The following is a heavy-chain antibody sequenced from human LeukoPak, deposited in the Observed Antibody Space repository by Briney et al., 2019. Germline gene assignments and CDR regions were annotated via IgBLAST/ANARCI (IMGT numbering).Heavy chain of an antibody. Sequence: GGSLRLSCTASGLTFGSYTMSWVRQAPGKGLEWVSGITATGSRTYYADSVKGRFTISRDSSKNTLYLQLNSPRADDTAVYYCATSMGGGNIDYWGQGALVTVSS. J-gene: IGHJ4*02. CDR2: ITATGSRT. CDR3: ATSMGGGNIDY. V-gene: IGHV3-23*01. CDR1: GLTFGSYT. D-gene: IGHD3-16*01.